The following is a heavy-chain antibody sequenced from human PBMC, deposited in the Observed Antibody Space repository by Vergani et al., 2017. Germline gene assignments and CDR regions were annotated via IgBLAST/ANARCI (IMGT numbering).Heavy chain of an antibody. CDR1: GFTFGDYA. V-gene: IGHV3-49*03. D-gene: IGHD2-21*01. CDR2: IRSKAYGGTT. Sequence: EVQLVESGGGLVQPGRSLRLSCTASGFTFGDYAMSWFRQAPGKGLEWVGFIRSKAYGGTTEYAASVKGRFTISRDDSKNTLYLQMNSLRAEDTAVYYCASFEHIVVHNYWGQGTLVTVSS. CDR3: ASFEHIVVHNY. J-gene: IGHJ4*02.